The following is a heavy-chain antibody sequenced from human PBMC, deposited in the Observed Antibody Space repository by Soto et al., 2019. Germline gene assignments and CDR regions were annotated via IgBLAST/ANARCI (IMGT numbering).Heavy chain of an antibody. CDR1: GFTFVDYC. CDR2: IKEDASDK. Sequence: QPGGSLRLSCAASGFTFVDYCMTWVRQAPGKGLEGGANIKEDASDKKYVDSVKGRFTISADNAKDLLYLQMNSLRADDTAVYYCERDKNRETYSSFTDGLDVWGQGTTVTVSS. J-gene: IGHJ6*02. CDR3: ERDKNRETYSSFTDGLDV. V-gene: IGHV3-7*01. D-gene: IGHD2-15*01.